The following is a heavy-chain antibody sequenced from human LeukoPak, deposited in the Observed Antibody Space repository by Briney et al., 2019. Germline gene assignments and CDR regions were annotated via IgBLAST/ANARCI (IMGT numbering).Heavy chain of an antibody. Sequence: GRSLRLSCTASGFTFGEDAMSWFRQAPGKGLEWLGFIRTKTNGATAEYAASVKGRFSISRDDSKSIAYLQMNSLKTEDTAVYYCARLIVVVVAASSYFDPWGQGTRVTVSS. J-gene: IGHJ4*02. CDR3: ARLIVVVVAASSYFDP. CDR1: GFTFGEDA. CDR2: IRTKTNGATA. V-gene: IGHV3-49*03. D-gene: IGHD2-15*01.